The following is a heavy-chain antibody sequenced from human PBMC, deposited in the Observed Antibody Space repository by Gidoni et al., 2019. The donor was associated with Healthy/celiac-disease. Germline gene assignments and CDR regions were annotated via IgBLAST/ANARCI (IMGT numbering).Heavy chain of an antibody. J-gene: IGHJ4*02. CDR1: GGSISSYY. V-gene: IGHV4-59*01. Sequence: VQLQESGPGLVTPSETLSLTCTVSGGSISSYYWSWIRQPPGKGLEWIGYIYYSGSTNYNPALKSRVTISVDTSKNQFSLKLSSVTAADTAVYYCAREVRGVDYFDYWGQGTLVTVSS. CDR2: IYYSGST. D-gene: IGHD3-10*01. CDR3: AREVRGVDYFDY.